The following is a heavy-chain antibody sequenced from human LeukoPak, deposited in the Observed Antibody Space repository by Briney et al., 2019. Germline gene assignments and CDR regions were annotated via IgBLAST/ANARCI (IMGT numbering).Heavy chain of an antibody. Sequence: SETLSLTCAVSGGSISSSNWWSWVRQPPGKGLEWIGEIYHSGSTNYNPSLKSRVTISVDKSKNQISLKLSSVTAADTAVYYCARPITMVRGVIMPNAFDIWGQGTMVTVSS. J-gene: IGHJ3*02. CDR1: GGSISSSNW. V-gene: IGHV4-4*02. CDR3: ARPITMVRGVIMPNAFDI. D-gene: IGHD3-10*01. CDR2: IYHSGST.